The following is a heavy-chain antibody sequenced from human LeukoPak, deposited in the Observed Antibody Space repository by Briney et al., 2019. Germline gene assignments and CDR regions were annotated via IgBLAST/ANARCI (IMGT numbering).Heavy chain of an antibody. CDR2: ISYVGGNK. CDR1: GFTFSSYG. CDR3: AKEDMAY. J-gene: IGHJ4*02. D-gene: IGHD5-24*01. Sequence: GRSLSLSWAASGFTFSSYGMHLVLQAPGKGLEWVAVISYVGGNKYYAASVKGLFTISRENSKNTLYLQMTSLRAEETAVYYCAKEDMAYWGQGTLVAVSS. V-gene: IGHV3-30*18.